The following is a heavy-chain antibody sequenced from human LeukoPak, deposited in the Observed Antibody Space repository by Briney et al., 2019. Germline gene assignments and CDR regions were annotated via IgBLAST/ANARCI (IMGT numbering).Heavy chain of an antibody. CDR2: IYHSGST. V-gene: IGHV4-30-2*01. CDR3: ARSETYCSSTSCYAAHAFDI. Sequence: PSETLSLTCAVSGGSISSGGYSWSWIRQPPGKGLEWIGYIYHSGSTYYNPSLKSRVTISVDRFKNQFSLKLSSVTAADTAVYYCARSETYCSSTSCYAAHAFDIWGQGTMVTVSS. J-gene: IGHJ3*02. CDR1: GGSISSGGYS. D-gene: IGHD2-2*01.